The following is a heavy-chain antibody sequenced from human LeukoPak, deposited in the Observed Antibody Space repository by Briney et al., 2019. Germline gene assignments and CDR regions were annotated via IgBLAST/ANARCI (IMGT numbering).Heavy chain of an antibody. D-gene: IGHD6-6*01. V-gene: IGHV3-74*01. CDR3: TRESGSSRFFDY. CDR1: GFTFSDHW. J-gene: IGHJ4*02. CDR2: IYNDGSTT. Sequence: GGSLRLSCAASGFTFSDHWIHCVRQAPGKGLVWFSRIYNDGSTTTYADSVKGRFTISRDNAKNTLFLQMNSLRAEDTAVYYCTRESGSSRFFDYWGLGTPVTVSS.